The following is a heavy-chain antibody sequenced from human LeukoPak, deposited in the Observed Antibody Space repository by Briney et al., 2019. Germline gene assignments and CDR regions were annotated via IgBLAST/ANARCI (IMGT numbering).Heavy chain of an antibody. V-gene: IGHV3-23*01. Sequence: GGSLRLSCAASGFSFTYGMSWVRQAPGKGLDWVSGIGGGDGRTYYADSLKGRFTISRDISKTTLYLQINSLTADDTAVYYCAKDSHSGFFDYWGQGTLVTVSS. D-gene: IGHD3-22*01. CDR1: GFSFTYG. CDR2: IGGGDGRT. CDR3: AKDSHSGFFDY. J-gene: IGHJ4*02.